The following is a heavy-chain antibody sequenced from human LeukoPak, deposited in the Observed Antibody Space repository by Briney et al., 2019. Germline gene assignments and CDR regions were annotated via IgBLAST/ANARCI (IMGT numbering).Heavy chain of an antibody. J-gene: IGHJ3*02. CDR2: IYYSGST. Sequence: SETLSLTCTVSGGSISSSIYYWGWIRQPPGKGLEWIGTIYYSGSTYYNPSLKSRVTISVDKSKNQFSLKLSSVTAADTAVYYCAVKGSTGRVITTLIDAFDIWGQGTMVTVSS. D-gene: IGHD3-22*01. CDR1: GGSISSSIYY. CDR3: AVKGSTGRVITTLIDAFDI. V-gene: IGHV4-39*07.